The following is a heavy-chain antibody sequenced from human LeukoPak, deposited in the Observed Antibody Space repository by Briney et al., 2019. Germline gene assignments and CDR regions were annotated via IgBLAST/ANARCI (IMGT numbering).Heavy chain of an antibody. CDR3: ARGAYSSSSRAWFDP. V-gene: IGHV4-39*01. J-gene: IGHJ5*02. Sequence: SETLSLTCAVYGGSISSSSYYWGWIRQPPGKGLEWIGSIYYSGSTYYNPSLKSRVTISVDTSKNQFSLKLSSVTAADTAVYYCARGAYSSSSRAWFDPWGQGTLVTVSS. CDR2: IYYSGST. D-gene: IGHD6-6*01. CDR1: GGSISSSSYY.